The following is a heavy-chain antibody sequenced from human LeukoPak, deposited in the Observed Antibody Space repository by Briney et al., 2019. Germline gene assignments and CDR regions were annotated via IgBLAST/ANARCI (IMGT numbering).Heavy chain of an antibody. CDR1: GFTFSSYS. Sequence: GGSLRLSCAASGFTFSSYSMNWVRQAPGKGLEWVSSISSSSSYIYYADSVKGRFTISRDNAKNSLYLQMNSLRAEDTALYYCAKDHFPIAVASNNWFDPWGQGTLVTVSS. J-gene: IGHJ5*02. V-gene: IGHV3-21*04. CDR3: AKDHFPIAVASNNWFDP. D-gene: IGHD6-19*01. CDR2: ISSSSSYI.